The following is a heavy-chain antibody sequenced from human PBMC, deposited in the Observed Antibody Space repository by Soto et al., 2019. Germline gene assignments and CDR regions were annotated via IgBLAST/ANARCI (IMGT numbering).Heavy chain of an antibody. CDR1: GFRFSSYA. J-gene: IGHJ4*02. V-gene: IGHV3-23*01. CDR3: AKVGEEDFYDSSGYFDF. Sequence: PGGSLRLFCAASGFRFSSYAMSWVRQAPRKGLECVSIVSGSGGLTYCADSVKGRFTVYRDNSKNTLYLQVTSLRAGDTAVYYCAKVGEEDFYDSSGYFDFWGQGTLVTVSS. D-gene: IGHD3-22*01. CDR2: VSGSGGLT.